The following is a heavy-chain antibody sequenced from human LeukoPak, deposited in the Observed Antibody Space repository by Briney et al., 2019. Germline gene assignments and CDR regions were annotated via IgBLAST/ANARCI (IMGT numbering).Heavy chain of an antibody. J-gene: IGHJ5*02. CDR3: ARDSTSVGAFDP. V-gene: IGHV3-30-3*01. CDR2: ISYDGSNK. CDR1: GFTFSSYA. Sequence: GRSLRLSCAASGFTFSSYAMHWVRQAPGKGLEWVAVISYDGSNKYYADSVKGRFTVSRDNAKDSLDLQMNSLRADDTAVYYCARDSTSVGAFDPWGQGALVTVSS.